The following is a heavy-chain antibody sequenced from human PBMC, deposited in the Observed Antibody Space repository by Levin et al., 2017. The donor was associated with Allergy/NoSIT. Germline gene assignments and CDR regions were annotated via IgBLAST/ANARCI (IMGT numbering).Heavy chain of an antibody. CDR2: INHSGST. Sequence: SETLSLTCTLYGASFTGYYWTWIRQPPGKGLEWIGEINHSGSTNSNPSLKSRVTILQDTSKNLFSLKLNSVTAADTAVYYCARGLGPVPGPHGWFDVWGQGALVTVSS. CDR3: ARGLGPVPGPHGWFDV. J-gene: IGHJ5*02. D-gene: IGHD3-10*02. V-gene: IGHV4-34*01. CDR1: GASFTGYY.